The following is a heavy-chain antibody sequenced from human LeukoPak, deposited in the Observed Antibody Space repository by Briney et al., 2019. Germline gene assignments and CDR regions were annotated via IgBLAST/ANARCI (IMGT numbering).Heavy chain of an antibody. D-gene: IGHD6-6*01. J-gene: IGHJ4*02. CDR2: IWYDGSNK. Sequence: GGSLRLSCAASGFTFSSYGMHWLRQAPGKGLEWVAVIWYDGSNKYYADSVKGRFTISRDNSKNTLYLQMNSLRAEDTAVYYCAKDGSSSSGFDYWGQGTLVTVSS. V-gene: IGHV3-33*06. CDR1: GFTFSSYG. CDR3: AKDGSSSSGFDY.